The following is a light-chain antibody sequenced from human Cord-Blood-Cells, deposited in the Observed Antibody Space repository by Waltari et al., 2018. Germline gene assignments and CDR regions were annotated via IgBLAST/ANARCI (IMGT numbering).Light chain of an antibody. CDR2: EVS. Sequence: DLVMTQTPLSLSVTPGQPASISCKHSQSLLHSDGKTYLYWYLQKPGQSPQRLIDEVSNRFSGVPDRFSGSGSGTDFTLKISRVEAEDVGVYYCMQSIQLPLTFGGGTKVEIK. V-gene: IGKV2D-29*02. J-gene: IGKJ4*01. CDR1: QSLLHSDGKTY. CDR3: MQSIQLPLT.